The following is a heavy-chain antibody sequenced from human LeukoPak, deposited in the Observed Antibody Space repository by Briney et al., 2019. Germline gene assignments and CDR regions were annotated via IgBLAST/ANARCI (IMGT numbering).Heavy chain of an antibody. CDR2: ISAYNGNT. V-gene: IGHV1-18*01. CDR3: ARDCSSTSCYSWHYYYYGMDV. J-gene: IGHJ6*02. Sequence: ASVEVSCKASGYTFTSYGISWVRQAPGQGLEWMGWISAYNGNTNYAQKLQGRVTMTTDTSTSTAYMELRSLRSDDTAVYYCARDCSSTSCYSWHYYYYGMDVWGQGTTVTVSS. D-gene: IGHD2-2*01. CDR1: GYTFTSYG.